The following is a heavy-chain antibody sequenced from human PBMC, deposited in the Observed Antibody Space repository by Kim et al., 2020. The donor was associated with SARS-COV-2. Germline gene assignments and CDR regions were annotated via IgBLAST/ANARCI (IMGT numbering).Heavy chain of an antibody. Sequence: RYSPAVQGQVTSSADESISTAYLQWSSLKASDTAMYYCARHSSGWSHFDCWGQGTLVTVSS. D-gene: IGHD6-19*01. V-gene: IGHV5-51*01. CDR3: ARHSSGWSHFDC. J-gene: IGHJ4*02.